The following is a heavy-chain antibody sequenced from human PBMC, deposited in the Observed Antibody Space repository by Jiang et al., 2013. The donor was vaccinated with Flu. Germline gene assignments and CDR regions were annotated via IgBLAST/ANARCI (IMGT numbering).Heavy chain of an antibody. CDR1: GGSISSSDYY. CDR3: AREPYDFWSGYSYPL. V-gene: IGHV4-39*07. D-gene: IGHD3-3*01. Sequence: GLVKPSETLSLTCTVSGGSISSSDYYWGWIRQSPGKGLEWIGSIHFAGSTYYNPSLKSRVTTSVDTSKNQFSLKLSSVTAADTAVYYRAREPYDFWSGYSYPLWGQGTLVTVSS. J-gene: IGHJ4*02. CDR2: IHFAGST.